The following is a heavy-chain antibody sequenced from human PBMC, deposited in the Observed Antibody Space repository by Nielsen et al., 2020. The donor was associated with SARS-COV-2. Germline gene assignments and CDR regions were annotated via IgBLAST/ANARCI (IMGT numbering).Heavy chain of an antibody. J-gene: IGHJ6*04. CDR1: GFTFSQYG. CDR3: AIEPPSGFCGPGACLAMDV. CDR2: ISHDESSQ. Sequence: GESLKISCAASGFTFSQYGLDWVRQAPGKGLEWVAMISHDESSQYYAGSVKGRFTISRDNSKNTLFLQMDSLKTEDTAVYFCAIEPPSGFCGPGACLAMDVWGKGTTVTVSS. V-gene: IGHV3-30*04. D-gene: IGHD2-15*01.